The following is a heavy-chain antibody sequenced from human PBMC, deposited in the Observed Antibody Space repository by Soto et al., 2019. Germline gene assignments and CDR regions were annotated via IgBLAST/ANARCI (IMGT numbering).Heavy chain of an antibody. D-gene: IGHD2-21*02. CDR1: GFSLNSSGVS. CDR2: IYWDDDK. V-gene: IGHV2-5*02. Sequence: SGPTLVNPTQTLTLTCTFSGFSLNSSGVSVGWIRQPPGKALEWLALIYWDDDKRYSPSLRSRLTITKDTSKNQVVLTMTNMDPVDTATYYCIQSRCGGDCLQSYASYYYYGMDVWGQGTTVTVS. J-gene: IGHJ6*02. CDR3: IQSRCGGDCLQSYASYYYYGMDV.